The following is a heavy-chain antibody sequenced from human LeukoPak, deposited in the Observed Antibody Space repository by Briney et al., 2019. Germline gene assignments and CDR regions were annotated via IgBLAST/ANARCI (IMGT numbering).Heavy chain of an antibody. V-gene: IGHV1-8*01. CDR1: GYTFTSYD. CDR2: MNPNSGNT. Sequence: ASVKVSCKASGYTFTSYDINWVRQATGQGLEWMGWMNPNSGNTGYAQKFQGRVTMTRNTSISTAYMELSSLRSEDTAVYYCARYSSSWYWDYYYGMDVWGQGTTVTVSS. D-gene: IGHD6-13*01. J-gene: IGHJ6*02. CDR3: ARYSSSWYWDYYYGMDV.